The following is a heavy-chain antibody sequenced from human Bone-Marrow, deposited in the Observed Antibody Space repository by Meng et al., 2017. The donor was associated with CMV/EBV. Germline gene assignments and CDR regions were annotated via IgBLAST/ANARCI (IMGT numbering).Heavy chain of an antibody. Sequence: SVKVSCKASGGTFNSFAFSWVRQAPGQGLEWMGGIIPIFDTTNYAQKFQGRVTITTDESTSIVYMELNNLRSEDTAVYYCARDRTGDCSSTSCYNYYYYYGMAVWGQGTMVTVSS. CDR2: IIPIFDTT. J-gene: IGHJ6*02. CDR3: ARDRTGDCSSTSCYNYYYYYGMAV. CDR1: GGTFNSFA. D-gene: IGHD2-2*02. V-gene: IGHV1-69*05.